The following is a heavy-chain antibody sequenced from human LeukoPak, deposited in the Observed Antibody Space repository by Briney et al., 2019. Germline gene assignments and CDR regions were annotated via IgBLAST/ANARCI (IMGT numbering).Heavy chain of an antibody. J-gene: IGHJ4*02. CDR2: IYYSGST. CDR3: ARSGELGGYFDY. CDR1: GGSFSGYY. Sequence: SETLSLTCAVYGGSFSGYYWSWIRQPPGKGLEWIGSIYYSGSTYYNPSLKSRVTIPVDTSKNQFSLKLSSVTAADTAVYYCARSGELGGYFDYWGQGTLVTVSS. V-gene: IGHV4-34*01. D-gene: IGHD1-26*01.